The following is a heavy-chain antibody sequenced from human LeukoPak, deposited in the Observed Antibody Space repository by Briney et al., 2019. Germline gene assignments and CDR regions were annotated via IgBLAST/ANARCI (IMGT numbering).Heavy chain of an antibody. CDR2: INHSGST. J-gene: IGHJ6*02. CDR3: ARDNIVVVPAAIVRYYYYGMDV. CDR1: GGSFSGYY. Sequence: PSETLSLTCAVYGGSFSGYYWSWIRQPPGKGLEWVGEINHSGSTNYNPSLKSRVTISVDTSKNQFSLKLSSVTAADTAVYYCARDNIVVVPAAIVRYYYYGMDVWGQGTTVTVSS. D-gene: IGHD2-2*02. V-gene: IGHV4-34*01.